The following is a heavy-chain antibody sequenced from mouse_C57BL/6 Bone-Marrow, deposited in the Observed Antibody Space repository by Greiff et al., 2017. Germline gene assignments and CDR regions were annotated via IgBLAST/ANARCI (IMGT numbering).Heavy chain of an antibody. CDR2: IDPSDSYT. J-gene: IGHJ4*01. Sequence: QVQLQQPGAELVMPGASVKLSCKASGYTFTSYWMHWVKQRPGQGLEWIGEIDPSDSYTNYNQKFKGKSTLTVDKSSSTAYMQLSSLTSEDSAVYYCARDYGSAYYAVDYWGQGASVTVSS. CDR1: GYTFTSYW. V-gene: IGHV1-69*01. CDR3: ARDYGSAYYAVDY. D-gene: IGHD2-4*01.